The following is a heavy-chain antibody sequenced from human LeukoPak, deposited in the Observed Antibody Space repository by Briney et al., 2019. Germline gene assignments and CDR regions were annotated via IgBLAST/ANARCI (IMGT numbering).Heavy chain of an antibody. CDR1: GFTFSSYS. J-gene: IGHJ4*02. Sequence: PGGSLRLSCAASGFTFSSYSMNWVRQAPGKGLEWVSSISSSSSCIYYADSVKGRFTISRDNAKNSLYLQMNSLRAEDTAVYYCATGESVVPPMRPTGVVWGQGTLVTVSS. CDR3: ATGESVVPPMRPTGVV. D-gene: IGHD2-2*01. CDR2: ISSSSSCI. V-gene: IGHV3-21*01.